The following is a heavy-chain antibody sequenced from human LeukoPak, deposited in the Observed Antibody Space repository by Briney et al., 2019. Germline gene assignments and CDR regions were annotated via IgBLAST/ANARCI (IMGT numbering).Heavy chain of an antibody. D-gene: IGHD2-15*01. V-gene: IGHV1-69*06. Sequence: SVKVSCKASGGTFSSYAISWVRQAPGQGLEWMGGIIPIFGTANYAQKFQGRVTITADKSTCTAYMELSSLRSEDTAVYYCARGTPPSNYFDYWGQGTLVTVSS. CDR3: ARGTPPSNYFDY. J-gene: IGHJ4*02. CDR1: GGTFSSYA. CDR2: IIPIFGTA.